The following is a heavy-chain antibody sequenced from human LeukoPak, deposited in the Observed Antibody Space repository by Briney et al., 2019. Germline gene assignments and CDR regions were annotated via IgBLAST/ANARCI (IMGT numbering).Heavy chain of an antibody. CDR1: GFTFSSYS. CDR2: ICSSSSYM. J-gene: IGHJ6*03. D-gene: IGHD1-26*01. Sequence: GGSLRLSCAASGFTFSSYSMNWVRQAPGKGLEWVSSICSSSSYMYYADSVKGRFTISRDNAENSLYLQMNSLRAEDTAVYYCARGPSGSYYYYYYYMDVWGKGTTGTVSS. V-gene: IGHV3-21*01. CDR3: ARGPSGSYYYYYYYMDV.